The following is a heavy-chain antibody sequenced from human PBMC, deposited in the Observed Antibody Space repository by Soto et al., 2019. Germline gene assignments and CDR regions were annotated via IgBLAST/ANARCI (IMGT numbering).Heavy chain of an antibody. V-gene: IGHV3-7*03. D-gene: IGHD3-22*01. J-gene: IGHJ4*02. CDR2: IKQDGSEK. Sequence: GGSLRLSCAASGFTFSSYWMSWVRQAPGKGLEWVANIKQDGSEKYYVDSVKGRFTISRDNAKNSLYLQMNSLRAEDTAVYYCARDSEYYDSSGYLDYWGQGTLVTVSS. CDR1: GFTFSSYW. CDR3: ARDSEYYDSSGYLDY.